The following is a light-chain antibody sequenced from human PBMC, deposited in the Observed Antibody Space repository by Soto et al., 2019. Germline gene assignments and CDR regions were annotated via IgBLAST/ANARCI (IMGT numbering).Light chain of an antibody. V-gene: IGKV3-15*01. CDR1: QSISGA. J-gene: IGKJ5*01. Sequence: EIVMPQSPATLSVSPGGSSTLSCRASQSISGALAWYQQKPGQAPRLLIYGASTRATGIPARFSGSGSGTEFTLTISSLQSEDFAVYYCQQYNNWPPITFGKGKRLEIK. CDR2: GAS. CDR3: QQYNNWPPIT.